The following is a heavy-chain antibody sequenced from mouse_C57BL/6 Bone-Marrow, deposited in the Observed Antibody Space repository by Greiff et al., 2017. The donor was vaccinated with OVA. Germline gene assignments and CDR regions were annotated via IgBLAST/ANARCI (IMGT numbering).Heavy chain of an antibody. V-gene: IGHV10-1*01. J-gene: IGHJ4*01. Sequence: EVQLMESGGGLVQPKGSLKLSCAASGFSFNTYAMNWVRQAPGKGLEWVARIRSKSNNYATYYADSVKDRFTISRDDSESMLYLQMNNLKTEDTAMYYCVMDGDYDGAMDYWGQGTSVTVSS. CDR2: IRSKSNNYAT. D-gene: IGHD2-4*01. CDR3: VMDGDYDGAMDY. CDR1: GFSFNTYA.